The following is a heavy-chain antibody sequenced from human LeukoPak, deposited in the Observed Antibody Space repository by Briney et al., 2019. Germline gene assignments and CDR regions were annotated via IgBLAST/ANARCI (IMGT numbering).Heavy chain of an antibody. Sequence: PGESLRLSCAASGFTFSNYWMSWVRQAPGKGLEWVANIKEDGSEKAYVNSVKGRFTISRDNTENSLYLQMSSLRAEDTAVYYCARHPHFDYWGQGTLVTVSP. J-gene: IGHJ4*02. CDR2: IKEDGSEK. V-gene: IGHV3-7*01. CDR1: GFTFSNYW. CDR3: ARHPHFDY.